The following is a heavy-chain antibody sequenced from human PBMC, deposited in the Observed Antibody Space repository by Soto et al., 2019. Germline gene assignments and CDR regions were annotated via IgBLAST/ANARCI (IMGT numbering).Heavy chain of an antibody. CDR2: ISAYNGNT. CDR3: AREGVQLERPNWFDP. CDR1: GYTFTSYG. J-gene: IGHJ5*02. V-gene: IGHV1-18*01. D-gene: IGHD1-1*01. Sequence: ASVKVSCKASGYTFTSYGISWVRQAPGQGLEWMGWISAYNGNTNYAQKLQGRVTMTTDTSTSTAYMELRSLRSDDTAVYYCAREGVQLERPNWFDPWGQGTLVTVPS.